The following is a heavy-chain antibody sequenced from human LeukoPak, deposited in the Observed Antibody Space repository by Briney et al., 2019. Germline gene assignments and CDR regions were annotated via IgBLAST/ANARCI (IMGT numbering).Heavy chain of an antibody. CDR3: ARADYYGSGSYAQTDY. CDR1: GFTISSYA. V-gene: IGHV3-30-3*01. D-gene: IGHD3-10*01. Sequence: GGSLRLSCAASGFTISSYAMHWVRQAPGKGLEWVAVISYDGSNKYYADSVKGRFTISRDNSKNTLYLQMNSLRAEDTAVYYCARADYYGSGSYAQTDYWGQGTLVTVS. J-gene: IGHJ4*02. CDR2: ISYDGSNK.